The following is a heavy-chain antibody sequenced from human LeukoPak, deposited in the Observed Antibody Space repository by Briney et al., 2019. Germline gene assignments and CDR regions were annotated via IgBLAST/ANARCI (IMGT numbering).Heavy chain of an antibody. V-gene: IGHV3-33*06. CDR1: GFTFSHYG. CDR2: IWNDGSNK. D-gene: IGHD4-11*01. CDR3: AKDAQRGFDYSNSLEH. Sequence: PGRSLRLSCATSGFTFSHYGMHWVRQAPGKGLEWVAVIWNDGSNKYYGDSVKGRFTISRGNSKNTLYLQMNSLTVEDTAVYYCAKDAQRGFDYSNSLEHWGQGTLVTVSS. J-gene: IGHJ5*02.